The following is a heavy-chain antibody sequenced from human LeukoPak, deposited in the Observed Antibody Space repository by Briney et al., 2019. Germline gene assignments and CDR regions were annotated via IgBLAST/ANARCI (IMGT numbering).Heavy chain of an antibody. V-gene: IGHV1-69*13. CDR3: AREEEYSSSYYYYGMDV. CDR2: IIPIFGTA. J-gene: IGHJ6*02. Sequence: ASVKVSCTASGGTFSSYAISWVRQAPGQGLEWMGGIIPIFGTANYAQKFQGRVTITADESTSTAYMELSSLRSEDTAVYYCAREEEYSSSYYYYGMDVWGQGTTVTVSS. CDR1: GGTFSSYA. D-gene: IGHD6-6*01.